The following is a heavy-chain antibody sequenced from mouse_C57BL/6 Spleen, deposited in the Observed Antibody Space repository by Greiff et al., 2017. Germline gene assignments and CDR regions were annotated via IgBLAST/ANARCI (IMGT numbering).Heavy chain of an antibody. CDR1: GYTFTSYG. J-gene: IGHJ2*01. CDR3: ARRFTTVVASYYFGY. CDR2: IYPRSGNT. D-gene: IGHD1-1*01. Sequence: VQLQQSGAELARPGASVKLSCKASGYTFTSYGISWVKQRTGQGLEWIGEIYPRSGNTYYNEKFKGKATLTADKSSSTAYMELRSLTSEDSAVYFCARRFTTVVASYYFGYGGQGTTLTVSS. V-gene: IGHV1-81*01.